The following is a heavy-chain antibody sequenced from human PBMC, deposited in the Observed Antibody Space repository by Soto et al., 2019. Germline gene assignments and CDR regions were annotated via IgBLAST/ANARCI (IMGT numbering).Heavy chain of an antibody. CDR3: GKERRGSGWSVCDF. Sequence: VQLLESGGGLVQPGGSLRLSCAASGFIFRDYAMNWVRQAPGKGLEWVSDISGSGDSARYADSVKGRFTISRDNSRDTLYLQMTILRVDDTAVYYCGKERRGSGWSVCDFWGQGDLVTVSS. V-gene: IGHV3-23*01. CDR2: ISGSGDSA. J-gene: IGHJ4*02. CDR1: GFIFRDYA. D-gene: IGHD6-19*01.